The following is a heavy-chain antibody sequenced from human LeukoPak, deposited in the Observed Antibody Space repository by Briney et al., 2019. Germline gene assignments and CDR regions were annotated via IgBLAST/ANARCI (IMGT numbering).Heavy chain of an antibody. CDR1: GFTFGDYA. D-gene: IGHD3-22*01. CDR2: IYSCGST. V-gene: IGHV3-66*04. J-gene: IGHJ4*02. CDR3: ARLLYYYDSSGYYSYFDY. Sequence: GGSLRLSCTASGFTFGDYAMSWVRQAPGKGLEWVSIIYSCGSTYHADSVKGRFTISRDNSKNTLYLQMNSLRVEDTAVYYCARLLYYYDSSGYYSYFDYWGQGTLVTVSS.